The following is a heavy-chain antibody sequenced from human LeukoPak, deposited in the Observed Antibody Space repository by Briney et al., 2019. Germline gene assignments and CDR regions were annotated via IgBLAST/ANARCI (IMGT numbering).Heavy chain of an antibody. J-gene: IGHJ4*02. Sequence: GGSLRLSCAASGFTFSNYWMHWVRQAPGKGPVWVSHIKSDGSSTRFADSVQGRFTISRDNGKNMLYLRMNSLRAEDTAVYYCARGGDSSNWYPGYFDYWGQGALVTVSS. D-gene: IGHD6-13*01. CDR2: IKSDGSST. CDR1: GFTFSNYW. V-gene: IGHV3-74*01. CDR3: ARGGDSSNWYPGYFDY.